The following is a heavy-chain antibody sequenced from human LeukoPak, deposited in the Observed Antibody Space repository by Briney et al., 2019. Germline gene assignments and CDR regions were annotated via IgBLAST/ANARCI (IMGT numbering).Heavy chain of an antibody. CDR3: AREENYYDSSGYYYRFDP. Sequence: SETLSLTCTVSGGSISSYYWSWIRQPAGKGLEWIGRIYTSGSTNYNPSLKSRVTISVDTSKNQFSLKLSSVTAADTAVYYCAREENYYDSSGYYYRFDPWSQGTLVTVSS. J-gene: IGHJ5*02. CDR2: IYTSGST. D-gene: IGHD3-22*01. V-gene: IGHV4-4*07. CDR1: GGSISSYY.